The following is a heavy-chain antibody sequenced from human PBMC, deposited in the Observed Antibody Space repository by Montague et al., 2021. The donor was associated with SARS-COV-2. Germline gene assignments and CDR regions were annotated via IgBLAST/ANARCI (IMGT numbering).Heavy chain of an antibody. D-gene: IGHD3-22*01. CDR1: GGSISSGGYY. J-gene: IGHJ3*02. CDR3: ARVRITMIVVVNAFGI. V-gene: IGHV4-31*03. Sequence: TLSLTCTVSGGSISSGGYYWSWTRQHPGKGLEWFGYIYYSGXTXYXXXXKXRVTISVDTSKNQFSLKLSSVTAADTAVYYCARVRITMIVVVNAFGIWGQGTMVTVSS. CDR2: IYYSGXT.